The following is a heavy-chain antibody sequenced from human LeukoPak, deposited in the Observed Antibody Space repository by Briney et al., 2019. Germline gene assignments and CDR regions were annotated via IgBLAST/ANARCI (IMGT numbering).Heavy chain of an antibody. V-gene: IGHV1-69*01. J-gene: IGHJ4*02. CDR1: GGTFSSYA. CDR3: ARVRIAAAGRFDY. CDR2: IIPIFGTA. D-gene: IGHD6-13*01. Sequence: SVKVSCKASGGTFSSYAISWVRQAPGQGLEWMGGIIPIFGTANYAQKFQGRVTITADESTSTAYMELSSLRSEDTAVYYCARVRIAAAGRFDYWGQGALVTVSS.